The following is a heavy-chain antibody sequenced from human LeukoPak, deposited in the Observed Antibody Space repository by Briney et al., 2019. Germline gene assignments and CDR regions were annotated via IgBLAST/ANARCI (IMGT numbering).Heavy chain of an antibody. CDR3: ARRRRLWFGELGDAFDI. V-gene: IGHV4-34*01. Sequence: SETLSLTCAVYGGSFSGYYWSWIRQPPGKGLEWIGEINHSGSTNYNPSLKSRVTISVDTSKNQFSLKLSSVTAADTAVYYCARRRRLWFGELGDAFDIWGQGTMVTVSS. J-gene: IGHJ3*02. CDR2: INHSGST. D-gene: IGHD3-10*01. CDR1: GGSFSGYY.